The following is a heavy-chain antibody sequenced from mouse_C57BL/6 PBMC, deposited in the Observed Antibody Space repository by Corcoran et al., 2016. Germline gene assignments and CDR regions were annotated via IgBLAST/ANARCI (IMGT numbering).Heavy chain of an antibody. J-gene: IGHJ1*03. CDR3: ARATTVEDWYFDV. V-gene: IGHV1-80*01. D-gene: IGHD1-1*01. CDR2: IYPGDGDS. CDR1: GYAFSSYW. Sequence: QVQLQQSGAELVKPGASVKISCKASGYAFSSYWMNWVKQRPGKGLEWIGQIYPGDGDSNYNGKFKGKATLTADKSSSTAYMQLSSLTSEDSAVYFCARATTVEDWYFDVWGTGTTVTVSS.